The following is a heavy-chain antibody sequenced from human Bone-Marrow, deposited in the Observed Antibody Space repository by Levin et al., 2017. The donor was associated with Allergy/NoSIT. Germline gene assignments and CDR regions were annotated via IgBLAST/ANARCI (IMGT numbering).Heavy chain of an antibody. CDR2: ITGDGSHT. Sequence: GESLKISCATSGFTFRKYALNWVRQAPGKGLEWVSAITGDGSHTYYVESVEGRFTISRDNSRNTVYLQMDSLRPDATAIYYCVKSINMIEWVITTYYGMDVWGQGTTVIVSS. J-gene: IGHJ6*02. CDR3: VKSINMIEWVITTYYGMDV. V-gene: IGHV3-23*01. CDR1: GFTFRKYA. D-gene: IGHD3-22*01.